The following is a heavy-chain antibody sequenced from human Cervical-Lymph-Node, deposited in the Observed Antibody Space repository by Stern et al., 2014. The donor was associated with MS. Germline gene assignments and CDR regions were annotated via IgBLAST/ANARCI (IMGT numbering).Heavy chain of an antibody. D-gene: IGHD6-13*01. CDR2: VDPGDSDT. CDR1: GYSFTSYW. CDR3: ARTRYSSSWYTFDP. Sequence: VQLVESGAEVKKPGESLKISCTGSGYSFTSYWIAWVRHMPRKGLEWMGIVDPGDSDTRYSPSFQGQVSISADKSTSTAYLQWSSLKASDTAMYYCARTRYSSSWYTFDPWGQGTLVTVSS. V-gene: IGHV5-51*03. J-gene: IGHJ5*02.